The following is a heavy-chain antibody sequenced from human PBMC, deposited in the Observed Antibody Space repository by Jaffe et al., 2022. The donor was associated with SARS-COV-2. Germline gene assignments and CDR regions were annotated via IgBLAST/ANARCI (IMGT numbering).Heavy chain of an antibody. CDR1: GFTFSRYG. Sequence: QVQLVESGGGVVQPGRSLRLSCAASGFTFSRYGVHWVRQAPGKGLEWVAVISYDGSNKYYADSVKGRFTISRDNSKNTVYLQMNSLRPEDTAVYYCAKERDQYCSSMNCPQGMDVWGQGTTVTVSS. CDR3: AKERDQYCSSMNCPQGMDV. J-gene: IGHJ6*02. CDR2: ISYDGSNK. D-gene: IGHD2-2*01. V-gene: IGHV3-30*18.